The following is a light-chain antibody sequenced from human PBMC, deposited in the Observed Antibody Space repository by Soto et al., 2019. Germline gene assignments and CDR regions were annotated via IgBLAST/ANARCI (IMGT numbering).Light chain of an antibody. V-gene: IGKV1-5*03. CDR2: QAS. J-gene: IGKJ2*01. CDR3: QQYKSYPYT. CDR1: QSISSW. Sequence: DIQMTQSPSTLSASVGDRVTITCRASQSISSWLAWYQQKPGKAPKLLIYQASYLESGVPSRFSGSASGTDFTLTLSSLQRDDFEPYYCQQYKSYPYTFGQETKVEIK.